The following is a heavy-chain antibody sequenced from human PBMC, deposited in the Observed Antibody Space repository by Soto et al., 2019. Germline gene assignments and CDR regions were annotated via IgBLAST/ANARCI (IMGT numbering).Heavy chain of an antibody. Sequence: QVHLVESGGGVVQPGGSLRRSCEGSGFLFSSYGMHWVRQAPGKGLEWVSFISYDGSEEYYVDSVKGRFSVSRDNSNNTMFLHMNNLRAEDTAVFFCASLDMPRYYRGGHTWGQGTLVVVSS. D-gene: IGHD1-26*01. CDR3: ASLDMPRYYRGGHT. J-gene: IGHJ5*02. CDR2: ISYDGSEE. CDR1: GFLFSSYG. V-gene: IGHV3-30*03.